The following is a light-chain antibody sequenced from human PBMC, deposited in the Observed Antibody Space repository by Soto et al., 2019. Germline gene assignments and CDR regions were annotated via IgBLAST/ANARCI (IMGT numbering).Light chain of an antibody. V-gene: IGKV3-11*01. CDR1: QSVSSY. CDR3: QQRSNWIT. Sequence: EIVLTQSPATLSLSPGEKATLSCRASQSVSSYLAWYQQKPGQAPRLLIYDAFNRATGIPARFSGSGSGTDFTLTISSLEPEDFAVYYCQQRSNWITFGQGTRL. CDR2: DAF. J-gene: IGKJ5*01.